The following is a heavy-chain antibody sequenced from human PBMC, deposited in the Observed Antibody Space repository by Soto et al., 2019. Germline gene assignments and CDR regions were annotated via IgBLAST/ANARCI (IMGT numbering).Heavy chain of an antibody. D-gene: IGHD3-16*02. V-gene: IGHV4-31*03. CDR2: IYYSGST. Sequence: SETLSLTCTVSGGSISSGGYYWSWIRQYPGKGLEWIGYIYYSGSTYYNPSLKSRVTISVDTSKNQFSLKLSSVTAADTAVYYCARAPYDYIWGSYRYFDYWGQGTLVTVSS. CDR1: GGSISSGGYY. J-gene: IGHJ4*02. CDR3: ARAPYDYIWGSYRYFDY.